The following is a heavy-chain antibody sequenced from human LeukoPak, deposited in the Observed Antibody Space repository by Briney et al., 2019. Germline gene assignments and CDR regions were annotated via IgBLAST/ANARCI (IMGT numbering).Heavy chain of an antibody. CDR1: GFTFSDDY. V-gene: IGHV3-11*01. Sequence: GSLRLSRAASGFTFSDDYMSWTRRAPGKGLEWVSYISSSGSTIYYADAVKGRFTISRDNAKNSLYLQMNSLRAEDTAVYYCARDDYGSGRYYYYYYMDVWGKGTTVTVSS. CDR2: ISSSGSTI. J-gene: IGHJ6*03. CDR3: ARDDYGSGRYYYYYYMDV. D-gene: IGHD3-10*01.